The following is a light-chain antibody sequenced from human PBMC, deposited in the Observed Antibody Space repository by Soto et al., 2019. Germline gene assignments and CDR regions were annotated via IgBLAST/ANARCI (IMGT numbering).Light chain of an antibody. CDR2: GAS. CDR3: QQYNSWPIT. V-gene: IGKV3-15*01. J-gene: IGKJ5*01. CDR1: RSLSDNH. Sequence: EIGLTQSPGTLSLSPGETAALSCRSSRSLSDNHLAWYQQKPGQAPRLLIYGASTRATGIPARFSGSGSGTEFTLTISSLQSEDFAVYYCQQYNSWPITFGQGTRLEIK.